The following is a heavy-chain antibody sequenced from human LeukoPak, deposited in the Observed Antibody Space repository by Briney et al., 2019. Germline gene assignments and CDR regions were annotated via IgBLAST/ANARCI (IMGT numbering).Heavy chain of an antibody. CDR2: MKPSSGST. D-gene: IGHD6-19*01. J-gene: IGHJ4*02. Sequence: ASVKVSCKASGYTFTSYYIHWVRQAPGQGLEWMGIMKPSSGSTSYTEKFQGRVTMTRDMSTSTVYMELGSLRSEDTAVYYCARSRTVAGTWGGYFDYWGQGTLVTVSS. CDR1: GYTFTSYY. V-gene: IGHV1-46*01. CDR3: ARSRTVAGTWGGYFDY.